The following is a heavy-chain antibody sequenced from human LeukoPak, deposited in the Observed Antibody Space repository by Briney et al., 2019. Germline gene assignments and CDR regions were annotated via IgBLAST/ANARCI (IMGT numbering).Heavy chain of an antibody. J-gene: IGHJ3*02. CDR1: GGTFSSYA. Sequence: SVKVSCKASGGTFSSYAISWVRQAPGQGLEWMGGIIPIFGTANYAQKFQGRVTITADESTSTAYMELSSLRSEDTAVYYCAKGIAAAGTENDAFDIWGQGTMVTVSS. V-gene: IGHV1-69*13. D-gene: IGHD6-13*01. CDR3: AKGIAAAGTENDAFDI. CDR2: IIPIFGTA.